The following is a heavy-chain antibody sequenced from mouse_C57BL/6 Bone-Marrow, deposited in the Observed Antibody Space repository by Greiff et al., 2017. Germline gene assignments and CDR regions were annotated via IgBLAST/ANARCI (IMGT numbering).Heavy chain of an antibody. CDR3: ARGVYYSSNLFDY. D-gene: IGHD1-1*01. Sequence: QVQLQQPGAELVMPGASVKLSCKASGYTFTSYWMHWVKQRPGQGLEWIGEIDPSDSYTNYNQKFKGKSIMTVDKSSSTAYMQLSSLTSEDSAVYYCARGVYYSSNLFDYWGQGTTLTVSS. CDR2: IDPSDSYT. J-gene: IGHJ2*01. CDR1: GYTFTSYW. V-gene: IGHV1-69*01.